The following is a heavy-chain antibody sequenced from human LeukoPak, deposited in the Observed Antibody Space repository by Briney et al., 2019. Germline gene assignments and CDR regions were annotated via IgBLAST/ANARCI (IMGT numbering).Heavy chain of an antibody. CDR2: ISGSGGST. Sequence: GGSLRLSCAASGFTFSSYAMSWVRQAPGKGLEWVSAISGSGGSTYYADSVKSRFTISRDNSKNTLYLQMNSLRAEDTAVYYCAKGPWGDYSYFDYWGQGTLVTVSS. V-gene: IGHV3-23*01. CDR1: GFTFSSYA. J-gene: IGHJ4*02. CDR3: AKGPWGDYSYFDY. D-gene: IGHD4-17*01.